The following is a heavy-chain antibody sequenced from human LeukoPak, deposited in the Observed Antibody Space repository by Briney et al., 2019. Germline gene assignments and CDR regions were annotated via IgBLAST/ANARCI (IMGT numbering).Heavy chain of an antibody. D-gene: IGHD4-17*01. J-gene: IGHJ4*02. Sequence: GGSLRLSCAASGFTFSNYWMSWVRQAPGKGLEWVANIKEDGSESHYVGSVKGRFTISRDNSKNTLYLQMNSLRDEDTAVYYCAKGALSGDYFLEYWGQGTLVTVSS. CDR3: AKGALSGDYFLEY. V-gene: IGHV3-7*03. CDR1: GFTFSNYW. CDR2: IKEDGSES.